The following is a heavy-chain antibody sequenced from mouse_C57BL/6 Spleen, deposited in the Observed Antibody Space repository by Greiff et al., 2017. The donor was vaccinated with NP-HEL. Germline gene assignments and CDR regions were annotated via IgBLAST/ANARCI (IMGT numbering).Heavy chain of an antibody. CDR2: ISYSGST. CDR3: ARESITTVVARYFDV. V-gene: IGHV3-1*01. Sequence: EVQLQQSGPGMVKPSQSLSLTCTVTGYSITSGYDWHWIRHFPGNKLEWMGYISYSGSTNYNPSLKSRISITHDTSKNHFFLKLNSVTTEDTATYYCARESITTVVARYFDVWGTGTTVTVSS. CDR1: GYSITSGYD. D-gene: IGHD1-1*01. J-gene: IGHJ1*03.